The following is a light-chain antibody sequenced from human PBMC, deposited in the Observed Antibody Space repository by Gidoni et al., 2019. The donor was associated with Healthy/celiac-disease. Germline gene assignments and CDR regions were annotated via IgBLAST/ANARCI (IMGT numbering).Light chain of an antibody. CDR1: QSVLYSSNNKNY. CDR2: WAS. J-gene: IGKJ2*01. V-gene: IGKV4-1*01. Sequence: DIVMTQSPDSLAVSLGERATINCKSSQSVLYSSNNKNYLAWYQQKPGQPPKRLIYWASTRESGVPDRFSGSGSGTDFTLTISSLQAEDVAVYYCQQYYSTPYTFXXXTKLEIK. CDR3: QQYYSTPYT.